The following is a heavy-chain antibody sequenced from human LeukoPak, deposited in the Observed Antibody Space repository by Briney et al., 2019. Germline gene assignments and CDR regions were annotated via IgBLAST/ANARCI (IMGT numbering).Heavy chain of an antibody. V-gene: IGHV3-49*04. J-gene: IGHJ4*02. CDR3: TSPPYYYDSSGSLLDY. CDR1: GFTFGDYA. D-gene: IGHD3-22*01. Sequence: GGSLRLSCTASGFTFGDYAMSWVRQAPGKVLEWVGFIRSKAYGGTTEYAASVKGRFTISRDDSKSIAYLQMNSLKTEDTAVYYCTSPPYYYDSSGSLLDYWGQGTLVTVSS. CDR2: IRSKAYGGTT.